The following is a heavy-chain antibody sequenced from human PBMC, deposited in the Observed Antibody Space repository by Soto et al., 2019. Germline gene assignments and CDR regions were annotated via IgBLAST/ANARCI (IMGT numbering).Heavy chain of an antibody. D-gene: IGHD5-18*01. J-gene: IGHJ4*02. CDR1: GYSFTTYW. V-gene: IGHV5-51*01. Sequence: GESLKISCKGSGYSFTTYWIGWVRQMPGKGLEWMGIIYPGDSDTRYSPSFQGQVTISADKSISTAYLQWSSLKASDTAMYYCARLSVRTAMVLYYFDYWGQGTLVTVSS. CDR2: IYPGDSDT. CDR3: ARLSVRTAMVLYYFDY.